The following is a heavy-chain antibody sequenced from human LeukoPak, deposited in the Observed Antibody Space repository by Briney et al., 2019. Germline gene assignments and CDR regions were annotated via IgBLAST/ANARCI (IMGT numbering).Heavy chain of an antibody. D-gene: IGHD5-18*01. Sequence: SVKVSCKASGGTFSSYAISWVRQAPGQGLEWMGGIIPIFGTANYAQKFQGRVTITADKSTSTAYMELSSLRSEDTAVYYCARVGRGYSDRWWFDPWGQGTLVTVSS. CDR3: ARVGRGYSDRWWFDP. J-gene: IGHJ5*02. V-gene: IGHV1-69*06. CDR2: IIPIFGTA. CDR1: GGTFSSYA.